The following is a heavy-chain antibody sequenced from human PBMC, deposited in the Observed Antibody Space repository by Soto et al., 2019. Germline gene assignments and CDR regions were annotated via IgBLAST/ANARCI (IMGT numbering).Heavy chain of an antibody. CDR2: IYYSGST. V-gene: IGHV4-39*07. Sequence: PSETLSLTCTVSGGSISSSSYYWGWIRQPPGKGLEWIGSIYYSGSTNYNPSLKSRVTISVDTSKNQFSLKLSSVTAADTAVYYCARAHSSTSCYGHGCYYYGMDVWGQGTTVTVSS. D-gene: IGHD2-2*01. CDR1: GGSISSSSYY. CDR3: ARAHSSTSCYGHGCYYYGMDV. J-gene: IGHJ6*02.